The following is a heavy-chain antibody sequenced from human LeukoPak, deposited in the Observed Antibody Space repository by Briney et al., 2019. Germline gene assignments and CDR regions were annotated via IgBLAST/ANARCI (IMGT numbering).Heavy chain of an antibody. J-gene: IGHJ5*02. CDR3: AKLKYSSIHH. CDR2: ISGSGGST. D-gene: IGHD6-19*01. Sequence: GGSLRLSCAASGFTFSSYAMSWVRQAPGKGLEWVSAISGSGGSTYYADPVKGRFTISRDNSKNTQYLQMNSLRAEDTAVYYCAKLKYSSIHHWGQGTLVTVSS. V-gene: IGHV3-23*01. CDR1: GFTFSSYA.